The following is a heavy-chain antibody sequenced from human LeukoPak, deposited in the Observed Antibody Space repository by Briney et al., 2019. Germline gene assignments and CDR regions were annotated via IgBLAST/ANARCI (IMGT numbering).Heavy chain of an antibody. CDR1: GFTFSSYG. CDR2: ISYDGSNK. D-gene: IGHD2-2*01. Sequence: PGRSLRLSCAASGFTFSSYGMHWVRQAPGKGLEWVAVISYDGSNKYYADSVKGRFTISRDNSKNTLYLQMNSLRAEDTAVYYCAKSDVVVPAASGNWFDPWGQGTLVTVSS. CDR3: AKSDVVVPAASGNWFDP. J-gene: IGHJ5*02. V-gene: IGHV3-30*18.